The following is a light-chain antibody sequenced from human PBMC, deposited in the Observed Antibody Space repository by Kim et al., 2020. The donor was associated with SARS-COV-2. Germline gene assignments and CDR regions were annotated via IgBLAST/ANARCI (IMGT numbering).Light chain of an antibody. V-gene: IGKV3-15*01. CDR3: QQYNNWPYT. CDR1: QSVSSN. J-gene: IGKJ2*01. CDR2: GAS. Sequence: SVSPGERATLSCRASQSVSSNLAWYQQKPGQAPRLLIYGASTRATGIPASLSGSGSGTEFTLTISSLQSEDFAVYYCQQYNNWPYTFGQGTKLEI.